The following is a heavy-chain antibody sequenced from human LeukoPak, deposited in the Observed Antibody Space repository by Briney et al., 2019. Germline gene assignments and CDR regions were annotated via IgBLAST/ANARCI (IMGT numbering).Heavy chain of an antibody. D-gene: IGHD2-2*01. CDR2: INARGDT. J-gene: IGHJ5*02. Sequence: PSETLSLTCAVYGWSFNDHYWNWIRQPPGKGLEWIGEINARGDTNFKPSLKSRVTISVDSSKNQFSLTLRSLIAADTAVYYCARGQVTAARGYNWFDPWGQGTLVTVSS. V-gene: IGHV4-34*01. CDR1: GWSFNDHY. CDR3: ARGQVTAARGYNWFDP.